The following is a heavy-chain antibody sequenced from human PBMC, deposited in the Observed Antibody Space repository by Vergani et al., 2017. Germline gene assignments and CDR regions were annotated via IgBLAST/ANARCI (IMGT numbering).Heavy chain of an antibody. D-gene: IGHD2-2*01. CDR1: GYSISSGYY. V-gene: IGHV4-38-2*02. J-gene: IGHJ5*02. CDR3: ARDVRYCSSTSCLGKFDP. CDR2: IYHSGST. Sequence: QVQLQESGPGLVKPSETLSLTCAVSGYSISSGYYWGWIRQPPGKGLEWIGSIYHSGSTYYNPSLKSRVTISVDTSKNQFSLKLSSVTAADTAVYYCARDVRYCSSTSCLGKFDPWGQGTLVTVSS.